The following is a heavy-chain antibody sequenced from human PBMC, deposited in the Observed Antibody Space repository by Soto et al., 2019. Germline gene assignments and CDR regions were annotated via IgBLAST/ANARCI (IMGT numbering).Heavy chain of an antibody. CDR3: AKVSPMGYSFDF. Sequence: GGSLRLSCETSGFSFSVYGMHRVRQAPGKGLEWVAVIWYDASKQFYAASVEGRFTISRDNSKAILYLQMNSLRGEDTAVYYCAKVSPMGYSFDFWGQGTLVTVSS. V-gene: IGHV3-30*02. J-gene: IGHJ4*02. CDR1: GFSFSVYG. CDR2: IWYDASKQ.